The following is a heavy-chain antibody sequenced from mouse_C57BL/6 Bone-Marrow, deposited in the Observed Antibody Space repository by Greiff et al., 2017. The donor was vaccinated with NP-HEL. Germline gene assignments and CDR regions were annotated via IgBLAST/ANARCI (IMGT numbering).Heavy chain of an antibody. V-gene: IGHV5-9-1*02. CDR1: GFTFSSYA. Sequence: EVKLMESGEGLVKPGGSLKLSCAASGFTFSSYAMSWARQTPGKRLEWVAYISSGGDYIYYADTVKGRFTISRDNARNTLYLQMSSLKSEDTAMYYCTIDSSGFFAYGGRGTLVTVSA. J-gene: IGHJ3*01. CDR3: TIDSSGFFAY. CDR2: ISSGGDYI. D-gene: IGHD3-2*02.